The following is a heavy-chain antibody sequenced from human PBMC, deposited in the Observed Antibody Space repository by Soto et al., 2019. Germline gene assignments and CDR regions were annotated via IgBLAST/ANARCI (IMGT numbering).Heavy chain of an antibody. CDR2: ISYSGNT. Sequence: PSETVSLTCTVSGGSIINFYWSWIRQPPGKGLEWIGYISYSGNTNYNPSLKSRVSISVDTSKNQLSLNLTSVTAADTAVYYCARAPMVLSRSYFDSWGQGTPVTVSS. V-gene: IGHV4-59*01. CDR1: GGSIINFY. D-gene: IGHD2-8*01. J-gene: IGHJ4*02. CDR3: ARAPMVLSRSYFDS.